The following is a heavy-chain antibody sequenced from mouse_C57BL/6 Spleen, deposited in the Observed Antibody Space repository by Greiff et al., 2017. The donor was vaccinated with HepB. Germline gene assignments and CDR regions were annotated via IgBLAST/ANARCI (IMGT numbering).Heavy chain of an antibody. CDR2: INPSSGYT. CDR3: ARSEDGYYGFAY. D-gene: IGHD2-3*01. Sequence: VQLQQSGAELARPGASVKMSCKASGYTFTSYTMHWVKQRPGQGLEWIGYINPSSGYTKYNQKFKDKATLTADKSSSTAYMQLSSLTSEDSAVYYCARSEDGYYGFAYWGQGTLVTVSA. CDR1: GYTFTSYT. V-gene: IGHV1-4*01. J-gene: IGHJ3*01.